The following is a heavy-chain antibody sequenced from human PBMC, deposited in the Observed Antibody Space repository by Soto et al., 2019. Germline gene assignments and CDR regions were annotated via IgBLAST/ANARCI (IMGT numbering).Heavy chain of an antibody. CDR3: ASGWFGEFVYYFDY. CDR2: IFAHNGNT. D-gene: IGHD3-10*01. V-gene: IGHV1-18*01. J-gene: IGHJ4*02. CDR1: GYTYNSYG. Sequence: ASVTVSCKASGYTYNSYGMSWVRQDNGQGLEWMGWIFAHNGNTNYAQKLQGRVTMTTDTSTSTAYMELRSLGSDDTAVYYCASGWFGEFVYYFDYWGQGTLVTVSS.